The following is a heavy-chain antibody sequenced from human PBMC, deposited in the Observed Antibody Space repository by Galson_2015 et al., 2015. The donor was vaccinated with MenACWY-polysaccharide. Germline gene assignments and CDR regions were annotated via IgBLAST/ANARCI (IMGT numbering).Heavy chain of an antibody. CDR1: GFTFSNYW. Sequence: SLRLSGEAYGFTFSNYWMHWVRQAPGKGPVWVSRINSDASGTDYADSVKGGFTISRDNAKNTLYLQMNSLRAEDTAVYYCARLTIELGHDYWGQGALVTVSA. D-gene: IGHD1-1*01. J-gene: IGHJ4*02. CDR3: ARLTIELGHDY. CDR2: INSDASGT. V-gene: IGHV3-74*01.